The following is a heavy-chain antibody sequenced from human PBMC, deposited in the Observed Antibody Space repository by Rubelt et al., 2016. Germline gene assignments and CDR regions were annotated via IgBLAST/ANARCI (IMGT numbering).Heavy chain of an antibody. CDR2: INHSGST. J-gene: IGHJ4*02. V-gene: IGHV4-34*01. CDR3: AGGGYDYVWGSYRYRVGVDY. CDR1: GGSFSGYY. Sequence: QVQLQQWGAGLLKPSETLSLTCAVYGGSFSGYYWSWIRQSPGKGLEWIGEINHSGSTNYNPSLKSRVTISVDTSKNQFSLKLGSVTSADTAVYYCAGGGYDYVWGSYRYRVGVDYWGQGTLVTVSS. D-gene: IGHD3-16*02.